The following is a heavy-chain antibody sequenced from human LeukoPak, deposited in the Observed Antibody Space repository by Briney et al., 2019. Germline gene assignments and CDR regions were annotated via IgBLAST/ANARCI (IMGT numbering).Heavy chain of an antibody. V-gene: IGHV3-7*03. D-gene: IGHD2-8*02. CDR1: GFTFSSYA. CDR3: VTYSTGLYKGLEF. Sequence: GGSLRLSCAASGFTFSSYAMSWVRQAPGKGLEWVANINQDGTDKYYVDSVKGRFTFSRDNAQNSLYLQMSSLRVEDTAVYYCVTYSTGLYKGLEFWGQGTQVTVSS. CDR2: INQDGTDK. J-gene: IGHJ4*02.